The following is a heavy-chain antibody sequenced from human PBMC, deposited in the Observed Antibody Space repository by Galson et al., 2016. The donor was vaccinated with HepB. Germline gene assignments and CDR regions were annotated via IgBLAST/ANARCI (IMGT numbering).Heavy chain of an antibody. J-gene: IGHJ4*02. CDR3: ARGLMSQWLIVPF. Sequence: SVKVSCKASGYTFTTFALHWVRQAPGQRFEWMGWINPANGDTQFSEKFQGRVTSTRDTSASTAYMELSSLRSEDTAVYYCARGLMSQWLIVPFWGQGTLVTVSS. V-gene: IGHV1-3*01. D-gene: IGHD6-19*01. CDR1: GYTFTTFA. CDR2: INPANGDT.